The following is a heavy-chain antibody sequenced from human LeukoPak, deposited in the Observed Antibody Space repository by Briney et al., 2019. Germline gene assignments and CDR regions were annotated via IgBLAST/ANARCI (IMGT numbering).Heavy chain of an antibody. Sequence: ASVKVSCKASGYTFTSYGISWVRQAPGQGLEWMGWISAYNGNTNYAQKLQGRVTMTTDTSTSTAYMELRSLRSDDTAVYYCARDPIAAAGIFYYGMDVWGQGTTVTVSS. J-gene: IGHJ6*02. CDR1: GYTFTSYG. CDR3: ARDPIAAAGIFYYGMDV. D-gene: IGHD6-13*01. CDR2: ISAYNGNT. V-gene: IGHV1-18*01.